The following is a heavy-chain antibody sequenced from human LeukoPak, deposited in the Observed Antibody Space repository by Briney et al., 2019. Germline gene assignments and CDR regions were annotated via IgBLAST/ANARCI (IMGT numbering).Heavy chain of an antibody. D-gene: IGHD2-2*01. V-gene: IGHV4-61*02. Sequence: SETLSLTCTVSGGSISSGGYYWSWIRQPAGKGLEWIGRIYASGSTNYNPSLKSRITISIDRSKNQFSLKLSSVTAADTAVYYCAREGGVVPAAMQDAFDIWGQGTMVTVSS. J-gene: IGHJ3*02. CDR2: IYASGST. CDR3: AREGGVVPAAMQDAFDI. CDR1: GGSISSGGYY.